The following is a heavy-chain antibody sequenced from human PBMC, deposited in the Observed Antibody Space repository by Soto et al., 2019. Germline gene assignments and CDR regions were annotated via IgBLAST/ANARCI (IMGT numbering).Heavy chain of an antibody. CDR1: GGSFSAYY. CDR2: INHSGST. V-gene: IGHV4-34*01. D-gene: IGHD5-12*01. Sequence: PSETLSLTCAVYGGSFSAYYWSWIRQPPGKGLEWIGEINHSGSTNYHPSLKSRVTISVDTSKNQYSLKLSSVTAADTAVYYCARGRSRWLQNTGGGYYYYYGMDVWGQGTTVTVSS. CDR3: ARGRSRWLQNTGGGYYYYYGMDV. J-gene: IGHJ6*02.